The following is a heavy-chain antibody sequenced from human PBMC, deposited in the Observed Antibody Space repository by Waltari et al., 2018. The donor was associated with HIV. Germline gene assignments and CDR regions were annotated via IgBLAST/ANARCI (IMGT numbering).Heavy chain of an antibody. D-gene: IGHD3-10*01. CDR2: INPNSGGT. V-gene: IGHV1-2*02. CDR3: ARSYYGSGNWFDP. Sequence: QVQLVQSGAEVKKPGASVQVSCKASESPFTGYYLHWLRQAPGQGLEWMGWINPNSGGTNYAQKFQGRVTMTRDTSISTAYMELSRLRSDDTAVYYCARSYYGSGNWFDPWGQGTLVTVSS. CDR1: ESPFTGYY. J-gene: IGHJ5*02.